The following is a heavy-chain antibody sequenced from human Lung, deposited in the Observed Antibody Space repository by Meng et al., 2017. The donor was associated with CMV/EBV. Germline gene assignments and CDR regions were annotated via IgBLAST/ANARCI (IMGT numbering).Heavy chain of an antibody. CDR1: GFTFSSYA. D-gene: IGHD2-2*02. Sequence: GXSXKIXXAASGFTFSSYAMSWVRQAPGKGLEWVSVIYSGGSSTYYADSVKGRFTISRDNSKNTLYLQMNSLRAEDTAVYYCAKPIQGTYGMDVWGQGTTVTVSS. CDR2: IYSGGSST. V-gene: IGHV3-23*03. J-gene: IGHJ6*02. CDR3: AKPIQGTYGMDV.